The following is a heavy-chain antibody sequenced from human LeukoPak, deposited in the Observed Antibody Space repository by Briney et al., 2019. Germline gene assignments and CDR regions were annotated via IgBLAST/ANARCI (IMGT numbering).Heavy chain of an antibody. CDR2: ISSSSSTI. D-gene: IGHD3-3*01. CDR1: GFTFSSYN. V-gene: IGHV3-48*04. Sequence: PGGSLRLSCAASGFTFSSYNMNWVRQAPGKGLEWVSYISSSSSTIYYADSVKGRFTISRDNAKNSLYLQMNSLRAEDTAVYYCARSSANFGVVTANAFDMWGQGTMVTVSS. CDR3: ARSSANFGVVTANAFDM. J-gene: IGHJ3*02.